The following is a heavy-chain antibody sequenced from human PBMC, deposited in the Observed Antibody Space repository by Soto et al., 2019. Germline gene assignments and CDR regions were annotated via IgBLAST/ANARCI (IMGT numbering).Heavy chain of an antibody. J-gene: IGHJ4*02. CDR2: IYYSGST. CDR1: GGSISSYY. V-gene: IGHV4-59*07. CDR3: AGGRYYYDSSGYYSTFDY. Sequence: PSDTLSLTCTVSGGSISSYYWSWIRQPPGKGLEWIGYIYYSGSTNYNPSLNSRVTISVDTSKNQFSLKLSSVTAADTAVYYCAGGRYYYDSSGYYSTFDYWGQGTLVTVSS. D-gene: IGHD3-22*01.